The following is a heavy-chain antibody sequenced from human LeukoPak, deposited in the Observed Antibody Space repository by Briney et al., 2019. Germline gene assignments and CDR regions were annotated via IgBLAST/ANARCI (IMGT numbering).Heavy chain of an antibody. V-gene: IGHV4-34*01. Sequence: SETLSLTCTVSGGSISSYYWSWIRQPPGKGLEWIGEINRSGSTNYNPSLKNRVTMSVNTSKNQFSLKLSSVTAADTAVYYCTRANYDFGSGYLRGWFGPWGQGTLVTVSS. D-gene: IGHD3-3*01. CDR2: INRSGST. J-gene: IGHJ5*02. CDR1: GGSISSYY. CDR3: TRANYDFGSGYLRGWFGP.